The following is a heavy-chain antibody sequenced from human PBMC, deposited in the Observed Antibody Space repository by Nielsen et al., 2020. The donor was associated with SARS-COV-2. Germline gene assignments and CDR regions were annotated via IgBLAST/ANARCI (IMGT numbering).Heavy chain of an antibody. J-gene: IGHJ5*02. D-gene: IGHD3-10*01. V-gene: IGHV3-48*01. Sequence: GSLRLSCAASGFTFSSYSMNWVRQAPGKGLEWVSYISSSSSTIYYADSVKGRFTISRDNAKNSLYLQMNSLRAEDTAVYYCARDGSGSYYDNWFDPWGQGTLVTVSS. CDR3: ARDGSGSYYDNWFDP. CDR2: ISSSSSTI. CDR1: GFTFSSYS.